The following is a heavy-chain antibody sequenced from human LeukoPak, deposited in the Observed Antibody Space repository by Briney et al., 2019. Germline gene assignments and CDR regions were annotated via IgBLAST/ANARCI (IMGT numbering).Heavy chain of an antibody. Sequence: SETLSLTCTVSGGSIRSFYCSWIRQPPGKGLEWIGYISYSGSTKYNPSLKSRVTISVDMSKSQCSLKLSSVTAADTAVYYCARGSADVAAAGSVFDYWGQGALVTVSS. CDR3: ARGSADVAAAGSVFDY. D-gene: IGHD6-13*01. V-gene: IGHV4-59*08. J-gene: IGHJ4*02. CDR2: ISYSGST. CDR1: GGSIRSFY.